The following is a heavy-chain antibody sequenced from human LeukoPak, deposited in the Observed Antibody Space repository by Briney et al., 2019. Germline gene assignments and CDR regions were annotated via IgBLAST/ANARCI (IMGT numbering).Heavy chain of an antibody. CDR2: INPSGSNT. D-gene: IGHD6-19*01. V-gene: IGHV1-46*01. CDR3: ARRLKEQWRTADGFDV. Sequence: ASVKVSCKASGFTFTNYYMHWVRQAPGQGLEWMGLINPSGSNTNYAQKFRGRVTMTRDTSATTVYMELSSLRSEDTAVYYCARRLKEQWRTADGFDVWGQGTMVTVSS. J-gene: IGHJ3*01. CDR1: GFTFTNYY.